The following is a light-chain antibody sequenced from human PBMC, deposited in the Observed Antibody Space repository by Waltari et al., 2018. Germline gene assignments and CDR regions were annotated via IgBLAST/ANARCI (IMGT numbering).Light chain of an antibody. CDR3: QQYYRTPIT. V-gene: IGKV4-1*01. J-gene: IGKJ5*01. Sequence: DIVMTQSPDSLAVSLGERATINCKSSQSVLYSSNNKKYLAWYQQKPGQPPKLHIYWSSARESGVPDRFSGSGSGADYTLAISSLQAEDVAVYYCQQYYRTPITRGQWTRLEIK. CDR1: QSVLYSSNNKKY. CDR2: WSS.